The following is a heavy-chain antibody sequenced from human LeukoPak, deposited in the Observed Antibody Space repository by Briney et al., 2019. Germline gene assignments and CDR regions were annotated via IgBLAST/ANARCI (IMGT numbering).Heavy chain of an antibody. CDR1: GFTFSSYG. Sequence: GGSLRLSCAASGFTFSSYGMHWVRQAPGKGLEWVAFIRYDGSNRYYADSVKGRFTISRDNSKNTLYLQMNSLRAEDTAVYYCAKDREWELLFWGQGTLVTVSS. V-gene: IGHV3-30*02. D-gene: IGHD1-26*01. CDR2: IRYDGSNR. CDR3: AKDREWELLF. J-gene: IGHJ4*02.